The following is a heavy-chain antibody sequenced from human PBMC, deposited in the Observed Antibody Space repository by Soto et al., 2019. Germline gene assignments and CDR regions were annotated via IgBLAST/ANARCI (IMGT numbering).Heavy chain of an antibody. CDR3: ARLPSVAPREWFDP. V-gene: IGHV1-18*01. D-gene: IGHD2-2*01. Sequence: GASVKVSCKASGYTFTSYGISWVRQALGQGLEWMGWISAYNGNTNYAQKLQGRVTMTTDTSTSTAYMELRSLRSDDTAVYYCARLPSVAPREWFDPWGQGTLVTVSS. J-gene: IGHJ5*02. CDR1: GYTFTSYG. CDR2: ISAYNGNT.